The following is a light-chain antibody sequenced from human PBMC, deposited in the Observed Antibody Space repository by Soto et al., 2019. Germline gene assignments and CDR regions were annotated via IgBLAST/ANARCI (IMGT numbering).Light chain of an antibody. CDR3: AAWDDSLNGWV. CDR1: SSNIGSNA. V-gene: IGLV1-44*01. J-gene: IGLJ3*02. Sequence: QPVLTQPPSASGTPGQRVTISCSGSSSNIGSNAVTWYQHFPGTAPKVLIYSDHQRPSGVPDRFSGSKSGTSASLAISGLRAEDEADYYCAAWDDSLNGWVFGGGTKLTVL. CDR2: SDH.